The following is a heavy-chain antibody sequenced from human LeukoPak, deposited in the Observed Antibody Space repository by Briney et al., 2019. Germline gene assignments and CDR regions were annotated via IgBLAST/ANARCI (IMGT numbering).Heavy chain of an antibody. CDR1: GGSVSSSNCY. Sequence: PSETLSLTCTVSGGSVSSSNCYWGWIRQPPGKGLEWIGNIYYSGSTYYNPSLKSRVTLSVDTSKNQFSLRLSSVTAADTAVYYCARGYSATYGRFDYWGQGTLVTVSS. CDR2: IYYSGST. V-gene: IGHV4-39*07. J-gene: IGHJ4*02. D-gene: IGHD5-12*01. CDR3: ARGYSATYGRFDY.